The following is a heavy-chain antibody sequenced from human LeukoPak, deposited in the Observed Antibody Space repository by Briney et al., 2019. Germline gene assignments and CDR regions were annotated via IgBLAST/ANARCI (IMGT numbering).Heavy chain of an antibody. J-gene: IGHJ5*02. CDR1: GFTFSDYY. Sequence: PGGSLRLSCTASGFTFSDYYMSWVRQTPGKGLEWLSYISTRDNTIQYADSVKGRFTISRDNAKNSVYLQMNSLRTEATTFYYCARLLRFYDFSFDPWGQGTLVTVSS. D-gene: IGHD3-3*01. V-gene: IGHV3-11*01. CDR2: ISTRDNTI. CDR3: ARLLRFYDFSFDP.